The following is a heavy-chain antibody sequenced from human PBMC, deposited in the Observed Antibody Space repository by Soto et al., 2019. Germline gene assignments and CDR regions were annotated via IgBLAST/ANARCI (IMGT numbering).Heavy chain of an antibody. CDR1: GFTFSSYW. J-gene: IGHJ5*02. CDR3: ARYGGYSSSWYER. D-gene: IGHD6-13*01. V-gene: IGHV3-7*01. Sequence: EVQLVESGGGLVQPGGSLRLSCAASGFTFSSYWMSWVRQAPGKGLEWVANIKQDGSEKYYVDSVKGRFTISRDNAKNSLYLQMNSLRAEDTAVYYCARYGGYSSSWYERWGQGTLVTVSS. CDR2: IKQDGSEK.